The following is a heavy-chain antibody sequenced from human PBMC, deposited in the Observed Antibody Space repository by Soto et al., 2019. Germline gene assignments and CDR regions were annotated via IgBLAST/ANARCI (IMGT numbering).Heavy chain of an antibody. CDR3: AGFIFRDYDFWSGYSDMDV. D-gene: IGHD3-3*01. J-gene: IGHJ6*02. Sequence: PSETLSLTCTVSGGSISSYYWSWIRQPPGKGLEWIGYIYYSGSTNYNPSLKSRVTISVDTSKNQFSLKLSSVTAADTAVYYCAGFIFRDYDFWSGYSDMDVWGQGTTVTVSS. CDR1: GGSISSYY. CDR2: IYYSGST. V-gene: IGHV4-59*01.